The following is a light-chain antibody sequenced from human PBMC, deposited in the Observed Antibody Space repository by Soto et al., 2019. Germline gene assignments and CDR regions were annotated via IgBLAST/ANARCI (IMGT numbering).Light chain of an antibody. V-gene: IGKV3-20*01. CDR2: GAR. J-gene: IGKJ1*01. CDR3: QQYGTSPWT. Sequence: EIVLTQSPATLSLSPGERATLSCRASQSVGYHLAWYQQKPGQAPRLLIYGARTRATGVPDRFSASGSGTDFSLTISRLEPEDFAVYYCQQYGTSPWTFGQGTKVDIK. CDR1: QSVGYH.